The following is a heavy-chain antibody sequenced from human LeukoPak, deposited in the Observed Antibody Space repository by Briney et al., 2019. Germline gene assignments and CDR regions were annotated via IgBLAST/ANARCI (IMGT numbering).Heavy chain of an antibody. CDR3: ARVGATITGYYFDY. D-gene: IGHD5-24*01. J-gene: IGHJ4*02. CDR1: GFTFSSYW. V-gene: IGHV3-7*01. Sequence: GGSLRLSCVASGFTFSSYWMSWVRQAPGKGLEWVANIKQDGSEKYYVDSVKGRFTISRDNAKNSLYLQMNSLRAEDTAVYYCARVGATITGYYFDYWGQGTLVTVSS. CDR2: IKQDGSEK.